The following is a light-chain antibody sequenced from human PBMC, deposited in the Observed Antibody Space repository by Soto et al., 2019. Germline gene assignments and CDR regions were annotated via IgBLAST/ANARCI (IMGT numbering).Light chain of an antibody. V-gene: IGLV2-14*01. CDR2: DVN. CDR1: SSDVGGYNY. Sequence: QSVLTQPASVSGSPGQSITISCTGTSSDVGGYNYVSWYQHHPGKAPKLMIYDVNNRPSGISNRFFGSKSGNTASLTISGLQTEDAADYYCSSYSSSGTLYVFGTGTKLTVL. J-gene: IGLJ1*01. CDR3: SSYSSSGTLYV.